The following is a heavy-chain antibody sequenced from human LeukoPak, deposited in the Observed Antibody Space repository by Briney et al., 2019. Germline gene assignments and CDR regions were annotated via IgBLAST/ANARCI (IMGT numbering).Heavy chain of an antibody. CDR3: ARGRVVRGVIYPHIFGNQLHQQNWFDP. J-gene: IGHJ5*02. Sequence: ASVKVSCKASGYTFTSYDINWVRQATGQGLEWMGWMNPNSGNTGYAQKFQGRVTMTRNTSISTAYMELSSLRSKDTAVYYCARGRVVRGVIYPHIFGNQLHQQNWFDPWGQGTLIAVSS. D-gene: IGHD3-10*01. CDR2: MNPNSGNT. V-gene: IGHV1-8*01. CDR1: GYTFTSYD.